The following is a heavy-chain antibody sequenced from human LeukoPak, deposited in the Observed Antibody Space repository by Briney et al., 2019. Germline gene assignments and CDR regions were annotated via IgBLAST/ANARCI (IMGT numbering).Heavy chain of an antibody. CDR2: INPNSGGT. CDR1: GYTFTGYY. CDR3: ARVLNAEQWLDFDY. D-gene: IGHD6-19*01. Sequence: GASVKVSCKASGYTFTGYYMHWVRQAPGQGLEWMGWINPNSGGTNYAQKFQGRVTMTRDTSISTAYMELSRLRSDDTAVYYCARVLNAEQWLDFDYWGQGTLVTVSS. J-gene: IGHJ4*02. V-gene: IGHV1-2*02.